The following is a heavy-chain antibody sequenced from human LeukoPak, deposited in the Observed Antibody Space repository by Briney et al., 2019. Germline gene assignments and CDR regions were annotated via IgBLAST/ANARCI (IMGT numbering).Heavy chain of an antibody. CDR1: GGSFSGYY. J-gene: IGHJ5*02. D-gene: IGHD6-19*01. CDR3: ARVRTGYSSGWYST. V-gene: IGHV4-34*01. Sequence: SETLSLTCAVDGGSFSGYYWRWIRQPPGKGLEWIGEINHSGRTNYNPSLKSRVTTSVDTSKNQSSLKLSSVTAADTAVYYCARVRTGYSSGWYSTWGQGTLVTVSS. CDR2: INHSGRT.